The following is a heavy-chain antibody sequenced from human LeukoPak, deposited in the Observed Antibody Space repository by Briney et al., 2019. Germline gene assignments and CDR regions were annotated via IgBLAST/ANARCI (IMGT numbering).Heavy chain of an antibody. CDR1: GGSFSGYY. V-gene: IGHV4-34*01. CDR3: ARAKSTVSTYFDS. J-gene: IGHJ4*02. D-gene: IGHD4-17*01. Sequence: SETLSLTCAVHGGSFSGYYWAWIRQPPGKGLEWIGEINPGGTTNYHPSLKRRVTISADTSKSQFSLELRSVAAADTAVFYCARAKSTVSTYFDSWGQGSLVTVSS. CDR2: INPGGTT.